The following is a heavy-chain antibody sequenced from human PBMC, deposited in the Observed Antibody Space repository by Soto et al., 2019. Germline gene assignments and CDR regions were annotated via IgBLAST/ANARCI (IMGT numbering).Heavy chain of an antibody. V-gene: IGHV5-51*01. Sequence: GESLKISCKGSGYSFTSYWIGWVRQMPGKGLEWMGIIYPGDSDTRYSPSFQGQVTISADKSISTAYLQWSSLKASDTAMYYCARPLRYYDILTGYSTYYYYGMDVWGQGTTVTVS. D-gene: IGHD3-9*01. CDR2: IYPGDSDT. J-gene: IGHJ6*02. CDR3: ARPLRYYDILTGYSTYYYYGMDV. CDR1: GYSFTSYW.